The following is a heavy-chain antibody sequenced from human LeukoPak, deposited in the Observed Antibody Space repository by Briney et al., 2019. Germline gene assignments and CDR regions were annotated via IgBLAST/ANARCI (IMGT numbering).Heavy chain of an antibody. Sequence: ASVKVSCKVSGYTLTELSMHWVRQAPGKGLEWMGGFDPEDGETIYAQKFQGRVTMTEDTSTDTAYMELSSLRSEDTAVYYCATDLTSGYYPKLWGQGTLATVPS. CDR3: ATDLTSGYYPKL. CDR2: FDPEDGET. V-gene: IGHV1-24*01. J-gene: IGHJ4*02. D-gene: IGHD3-22*01. CDR1: GYTLTELS.